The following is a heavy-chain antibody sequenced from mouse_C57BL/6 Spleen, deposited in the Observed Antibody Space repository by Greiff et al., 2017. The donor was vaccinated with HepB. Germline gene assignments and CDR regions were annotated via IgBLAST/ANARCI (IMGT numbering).Heavy chain of an antibody. CDR2: IDPSDSYT. Sequence: VQLQQPGAELVMPGASVKLSCKASGYTFTSYWMHWVKQRPGQGLEWIGEIDPSDSYTNYNQKFKGKSTLTVDKSSSTAYMQLSSLTSEDSAVYYCARGRSSEYYFDYWGQGTTLTVSS. D-gene: IGHD3-1*01. CDR3: ARGRSSEYYFDY. CDR1: GYTFTSYW. V-gene: IGHV1-69*01. J-gene: IGHJ2*01.